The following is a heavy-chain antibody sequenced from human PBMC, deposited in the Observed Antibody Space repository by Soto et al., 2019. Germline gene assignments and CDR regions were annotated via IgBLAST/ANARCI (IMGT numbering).Heavy chain of an antibody. V-gene: IGHV3-11*06. CDR2: ITSSSVQT. CDR1: GFDFSDAY. CDR3: ASLVRQHLPPLGP. D-gene: IGHD6-13*01. Sequence: QVHLVESGGGLVKPGGSLRLSCAASGFDFSDAYMSWIRQAPGKGLEWVAWITSSSVQTRYADSVKGRFTISRDNAKNSLYLQMNSLRPEDTAVYSCASLVRQHLPPLGPWGQGTLVIVSS. J-gene: IGHJ5*02.